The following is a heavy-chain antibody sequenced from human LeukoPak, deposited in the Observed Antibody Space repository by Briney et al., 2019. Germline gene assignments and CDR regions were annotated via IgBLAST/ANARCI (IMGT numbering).Heavy chain of an antibody. CDR2: IIPIFGTA. D-gene: IGHD3-3*01. V-gene: IGHV1-69*01. J-gene: IGHJ4*02. Sequence: SVKVSCKASGGTFSSYAISWVRQAPGQGLEWMGGIIPIFGTANYAQKFQGRVTITADESTSTAYMELSSLRSEDTAVYYCAGAGLRFLEWLGHFDYWGQGTLVTVSS. CDR3: AGAGLRFLEWLGHFDY. CDR1: GGTFSSYA.